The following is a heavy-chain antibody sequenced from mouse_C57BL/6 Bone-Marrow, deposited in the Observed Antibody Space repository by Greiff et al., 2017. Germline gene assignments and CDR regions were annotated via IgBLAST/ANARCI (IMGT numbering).Heavy chain of an antibody. CDR1: GYTFTSYW. V-gene: IGHV1-5*01. Sequence: EVQLQQSGTVLARPGASVKMSCKTSGYTFTSYWMHWVKQRPGQGLEWIGAIYPGNSDTSYNQKFKGKAKLTAVTSASTAYMELSSLTNEDSAVYYCTSRVTTVVPHFDYWGQGTTLTVSS. D-gene: IGHD1-1*01. CDR3: TSRVTTVVPHFDY. J-gene: IGHJ2*01. CDR2: IYPGNSDT.